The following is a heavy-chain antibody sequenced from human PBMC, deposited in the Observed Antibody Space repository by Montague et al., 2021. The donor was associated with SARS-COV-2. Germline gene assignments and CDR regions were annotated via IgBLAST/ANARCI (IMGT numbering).Heavy chain of an antibody. Sequence: SLRLSCAASGFTFSSYYMNWVRQAPGKGLEWASSISGSSSYIYYADSVKGRFTISRDNAKNSLYLQMNSLRAEDTAVYYCARDLPSFFLGIAVAGPFDPWGQGTLVTVSS. V-gene: IGHV3-21*01. J-gene: IGHJ5*02. D-gene: IGHD6-19*01. CDR3: ARDLPSFFLGIAVAGPFDP. CDR2: ISGSSSYI. CDR1: GFTFSSYY.